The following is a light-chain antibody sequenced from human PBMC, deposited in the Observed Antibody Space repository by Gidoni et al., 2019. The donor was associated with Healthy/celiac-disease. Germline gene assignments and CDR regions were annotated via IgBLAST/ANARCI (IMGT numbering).Light chain of an antibody. J-gene: IGKJ2*03. CDR3: QKRSNWPPYS. CDR2: DAS. Sequence: EIVLPQSPATLSLSPGARANLSCRASQSVRSYLAWYQQKPGQAPRLLIYDASNRATGIPARFSGSGSGTEVTTTISSLEPEDFAVYYCQKRSNWPPYSFGQGTKLEIK. CDR1: QSVRSY. V-gene: IGKV3-11*01.